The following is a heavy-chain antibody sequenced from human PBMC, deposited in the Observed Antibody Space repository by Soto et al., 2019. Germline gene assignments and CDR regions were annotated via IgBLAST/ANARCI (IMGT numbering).Heavy chain of an antibody. V-gene: IGHV4-30-2*01. CDR3: ARGTPFGR. D-gene: IGHD3-3*01. CDR1: GGSISSGGYS. Sequence: QLQLQESGSGLVKPSQTLSLTCAVSGGSISSGGYSWSWIRQPPGKGLEWIGYIYHSGRTYYNPPLKSRVTRSVDRYKNQFSLKLSSVPAADTAVYYCARGTPFGRWGQGTLVTVSS. J-gene: IGHJ4*02. CDR2: IYHSGRT.